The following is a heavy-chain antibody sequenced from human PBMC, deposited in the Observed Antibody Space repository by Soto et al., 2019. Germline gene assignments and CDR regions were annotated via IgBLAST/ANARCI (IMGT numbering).Heavy chain of an antibody. D-gene: IGHD3-22*01. CDR1: GFTFSDYY. CDR3: ARAPRRFYDSSGNDAFNI. J-gene: IGHJ3*02. Sequence: GGSLRLSCAASGFTFSDYYMSWIRQAPGKGLEWVSYISSSSSYTNYADSVKGRFTISRDNAKNSLYLQMNSLRAEDTAVYYCARAPRRFYDSSGNDAFNIWGQGTMVTVSS. CDR2: ISSSSSYT. V-gene: IGHV3-11*06.